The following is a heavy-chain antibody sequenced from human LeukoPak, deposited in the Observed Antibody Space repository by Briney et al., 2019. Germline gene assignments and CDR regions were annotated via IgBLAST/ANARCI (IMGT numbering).Heavy chain of an antibody. V-gene: IGHV4-30-4*08. CDR2: IYYSGST. CDR3: ARDPSGSSATMDV. Sequence: PSETLSLTCTVSGGSISSGDYYWSWIRQPPGKGLEWIGNIYYSGSTYYNPSLKSRVTISVDTSKNQFSLKLSSVTAADTAVYYCARDPSGSSATMDVWGKGTTVTVSS. J-gene: IGHJ6*04. CDR1: GGSISSGDYY. D-gene: IGHD1-26*01.